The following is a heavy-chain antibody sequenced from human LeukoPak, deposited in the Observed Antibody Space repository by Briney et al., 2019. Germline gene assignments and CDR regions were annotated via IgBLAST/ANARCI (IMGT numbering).Heavy chain of an antibody. CDR3: ARVATRQWLVRPIDY. CDR2: IWYDGSNK. Sequence: PGGSLRLSCAASGFTFSSYGMHWVCQAPGKGLEWVAVIWYDGSNKYYADSVKGRFTISRDNSKNTLYLQMNSLRAEDTAVYYCARVATRQWLVRPIDYWGQGTLVTVSS. J-gene: IGHJ4*02. CDR1: GFTFSSYG. V-gene: IGHV3-33*01. D-gene: IGHD6-19*01.